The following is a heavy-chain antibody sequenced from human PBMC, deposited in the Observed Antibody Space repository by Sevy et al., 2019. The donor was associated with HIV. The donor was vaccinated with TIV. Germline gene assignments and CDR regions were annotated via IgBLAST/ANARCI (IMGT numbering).Heavy chain of an antibody. CDR2: ISGSGGST. J-gene: IGHJ3*02. Sequence: GGSLRLSCAASGFTFTYAWMTWVRQAPGKGLEWVSAISGSGGSTYYADSVKGRFTISRDNSKNTLYLQMNSLRAEDTAVYYCAGVVVPAAMLYGAFDIWGQGTMVTVSS. V-gene: IGHV3-23*01. CDR1: GFTFTYAW. D-gene: IGHD2-2*01. CDR3: AGVVVPAAMLYGAFDI.